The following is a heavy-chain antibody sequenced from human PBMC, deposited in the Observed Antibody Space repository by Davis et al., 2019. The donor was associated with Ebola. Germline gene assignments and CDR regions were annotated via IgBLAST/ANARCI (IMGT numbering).Heavy chain of an antibody. J-gene: IGHJ4*02. CDR2: IKSKSDDGTA. V-gene: IGHV3-15*05. D-gene: IGHD6-13*01. CDR1: GFTFNNAW. CDR3: ATDATAAGYLAY. Sequence: GESLKISCVASGFTFNNAWMSWVRQAPGKGLEWVGRIKSKSDDGTAEYAAPVKGRFTISRDDSKNTLFLQMNSIKTDDTAVYSCATDATAAGYLAYWGQGALVTVSS.